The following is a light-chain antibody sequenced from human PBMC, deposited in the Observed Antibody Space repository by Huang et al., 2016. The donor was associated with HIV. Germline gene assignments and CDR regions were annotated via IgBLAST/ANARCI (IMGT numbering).Light chain of an antibody. J-gene: IGKJ3*01. Sequence: IRMTQSPSSLSASTGDRVTITCRANQDINNFLAWYQQRPGSVPTLLIYAASTLQSGVPSRCSGNGSGTDFTLTIGCLHSEDVATYYCQQYDIHPLTFGPGTRVDIK. V-gene: IGKV1-8*01. CDR1: QDINNF. CDR3: QQYDIHPLT. CDR2: AAS.